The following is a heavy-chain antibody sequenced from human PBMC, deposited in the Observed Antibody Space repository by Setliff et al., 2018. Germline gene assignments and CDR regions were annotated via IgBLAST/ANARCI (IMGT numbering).Heavy chain of an antibody. CDR3: ARSPRPPTSLDYVDV. V-gene: IGHV3-74*01. J-gene: IGHJ6*03. CDR2: LHPNGITT. CDR1: GFTLSRFW. Sequence: GESLRISCVTSGFTLSRFWMHWVRQVPGKGLVWVSRLHPNGITTRYADSVKGRFTIYRDMAENTLYLQMNSLRAEDTAVYYCARSPRPPTSLDYVDVWGDGTMVTVSS. D-gene: IGHD2-2*01.